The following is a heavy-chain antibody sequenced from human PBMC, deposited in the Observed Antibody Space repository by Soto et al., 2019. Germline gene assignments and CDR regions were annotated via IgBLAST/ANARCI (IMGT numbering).Heavy chain of an antibody. J-gene: IGHJ6*02. V-gene: IGHV5-10-1*01. CDR1: GYSFTSYW. CDR3: ARPLTYCSSTSCYSSGNYYYYYGMDV. D-gene: IGHD2-2*01. Sequence: GESLKISCKGSGYSFTSYWISWVRQMPGKGLEWMGRIDPSDSYTNYSPSFQGHVTISADKSISTAYLQWSSLKASDTAMYYCARPLTYCSSTSCYSSGNYYYYYGMDVWGQGTTVTAP. CDR2: IDPSDSYT.